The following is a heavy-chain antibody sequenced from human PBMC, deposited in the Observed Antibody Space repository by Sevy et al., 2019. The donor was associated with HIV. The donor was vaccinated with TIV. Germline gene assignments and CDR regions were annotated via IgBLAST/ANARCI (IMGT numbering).Heavy chain of an antibody. CDR2: ISYDGSNK. Sequence: GGSLRLSCAASGFTFSSYVMHWVRQAPGKGLEWVTFISYDGSNKYYADSVKGRFTISRDNSKNTLYLQMNSLRVEDTAVYYCATNSSSCHFDHWGQGTLVTVSS. D-gene: IGHD2-2*01. CDR1: GFTFSSYV. CDR3: ATNSSSCHFDH. V-gene: IGHV3-30-3*01. J-gene: IGHJ1*01.